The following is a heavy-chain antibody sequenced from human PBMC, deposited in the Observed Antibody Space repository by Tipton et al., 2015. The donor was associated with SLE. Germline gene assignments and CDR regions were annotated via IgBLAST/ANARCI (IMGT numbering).Heavy chain of an antibody. J-gene: IGHJ6*02. CDR3: ARHDTGDNYYDGLDV. V-gene: IGHV4-59*01. D-gene: IGHD7-27*01. CDR2: KYYSGGT. CDR1: NGSIGSDY. Sequence: TLSLTCSVSNGSIGSDYWTWIRQPPGKGLEWIGYKYYSGGTNSNPSLRSRVTISIDMSKNQFSLTLSSVTAADTAVYYCARHDTGDNYYDGLDVWGQGTTVIVSS.